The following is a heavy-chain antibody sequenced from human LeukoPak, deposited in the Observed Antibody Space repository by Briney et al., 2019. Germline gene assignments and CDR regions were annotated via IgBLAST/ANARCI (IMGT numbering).Heavy chain of an antibody. D-gene: IGHD3-22*01. V-gene: IGHV3-30*03. CDR1: GFTFSSYG. Sequence: GGSLRLSCAASGFTFSSYGVHCVRQAPGKGLEWVAVISYDGSNKYYADSVKGRFTISRDNSKNTLYLQMNSLRAEDTAVYYCAIEGFSGYYYALDYWGQGTLVTVSS. CDR3: AIEGFSGYYYALDY. CDR2: ISYDGSNK. J-gene: IGHJ4*02.